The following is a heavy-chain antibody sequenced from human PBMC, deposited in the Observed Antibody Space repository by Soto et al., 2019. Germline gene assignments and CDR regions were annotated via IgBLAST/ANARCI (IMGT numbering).Heavy chain of an antibody. D-gene: IGHD5-18*01. J-gene: IGHJ4*02. V-gene: IGHV3-15*07. CDR2: IKSTTDGGTT. CDR1: GFTVTNVW. Sequence: GSLRLSCAVSGFTVTNVWMNWVRQAPGKGLEWVGRIKSTTDGGTTDYAAPVKGRFSISRNDSRNTLFLQMNSLKTEDTAVYYCSHGYAQYFESWGQGT. CDR3: SHGYAQYFES.